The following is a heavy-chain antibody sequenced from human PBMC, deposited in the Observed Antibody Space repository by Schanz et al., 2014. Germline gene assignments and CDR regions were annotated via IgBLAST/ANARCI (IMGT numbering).Heavy chain of an antibody. CDR2: IHHGGNT. V-gene: IGHV4-4*02. CDR3: ARDREVDSSWAFDI. CDR1: GDSITSANW. D-gene: IGHD2-15*01. J-gene: IGHJ3*02. Sequence: QVQLQESGPRLVKPWGTLSLTCAVSGDSITSANWWNWVRQSPGKGLEWIGEIHHGGNTNYNPSLKSRVNISVDKSENQLSLNMNSVTAADTAVYYCARDREVDSSWAFDIWGQGTMVTVSS.